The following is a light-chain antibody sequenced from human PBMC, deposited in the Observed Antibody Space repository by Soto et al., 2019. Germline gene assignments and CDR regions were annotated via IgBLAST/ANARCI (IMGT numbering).Light chain of an antibody. Sequence: EIVLTQSPGTLSLSPGERATLSCRASQSVSRNYLAWYQQKPGQAPRLLIYSASSRATGIPDRFSGSGSGTDFTLTISRLEPEDLAVYYCQQYARSPLTFGPVTKVHI. J-gene: IGKJ3*01. CDR3: QQYARSPLT. V-gene: IGKV3-20*01. CDR2: SAS. CDR1: QSVSRNY.